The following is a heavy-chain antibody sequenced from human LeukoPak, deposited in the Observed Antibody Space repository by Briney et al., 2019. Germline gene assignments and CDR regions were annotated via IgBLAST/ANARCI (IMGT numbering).Heavy chain of an antibody. Sequence: ASVKVSCKASGYTFTSYGISWVRQAPGQGLEWMGWISAYNGNTNYAQKLQGRVTMTTDTSTSTAYMELRSLRPDDTAVYYCARVPHSSSWYWEDYWGQGTLVTVSS. J-gene: IGHJ4*02. CDR1: GYTFTSYG. D-gene: IGHD6-13*01. CDR2: ISAYNGNT. V-gene: IGHV1-18*01. CDR3: ARVPHSSSWYWEDY.